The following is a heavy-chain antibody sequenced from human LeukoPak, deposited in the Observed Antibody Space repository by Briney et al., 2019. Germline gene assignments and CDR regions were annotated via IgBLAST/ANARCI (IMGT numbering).Heavy chain of an antibody. CDR3: ARSQSSSLIDY. J-gene: IGHJ4*02. V-gene: IGHV3-33*01. D-gene: IGHD6-13*01. CDR2: IWYDGTSK. Sequence: GRSLRLSCAVSGFSLSAYGVHWGRQAPGKGLEWVAVIWYDGTSKDYADSVKGRFTFSRDNSKNTLYLQMNSLTVEDTAVYYCARSQSSSLIDYWGQGTLVTVSS. CDR1: GFSLSAYG.